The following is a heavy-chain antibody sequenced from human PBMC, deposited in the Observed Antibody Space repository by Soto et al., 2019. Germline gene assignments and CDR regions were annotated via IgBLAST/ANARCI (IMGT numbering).Heavy chain of an antibody. Sequence: GGSLRLSCEASGFTFINYAMSWVRQSPGKGLEWVSSISDTGGDSYYADSMDGRFTVSRDNSKNTLYLQINSLRAEDTAIYYCVRDLYRSATMPCLDHWGQGALVTVS. CDR3: VRDLYRSATMPCLDH. CDR1: GFTFINYA. V-gene: IGHV3-23*01. D-gene: IGHD1-1*01. CDR2: ISDTGGDS. J-gene: IGHJ4*02.